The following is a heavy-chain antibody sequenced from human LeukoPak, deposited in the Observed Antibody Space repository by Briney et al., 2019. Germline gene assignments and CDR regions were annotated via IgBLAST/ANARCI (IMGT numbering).Heavy chain of an antibody. J-gene: IGHJ4*02. D-gene: IGHD3-10*01. CDR1: GFTFSGFG. Sequence: GGSLRLSCAASGFTFSGFGMHWVRQVPDKGLAWVAFIQYHGSNKYYADSVKGRFTISRDNAKNSLYLQMNSLRAEDTAVYYCARDYYGSGSYHYWGQGTLVTVSS. CDR3: ARDYYGSGSYHY. CDR2: IQYHGSNK. V-gene: IGHV3-30*02.